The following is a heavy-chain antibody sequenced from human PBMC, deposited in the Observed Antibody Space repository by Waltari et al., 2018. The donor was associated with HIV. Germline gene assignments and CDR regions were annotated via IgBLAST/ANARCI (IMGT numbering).Heavy chain of an antibody. CDR3: ATRLTGSARDDY. CDR2: IKSKADGETT. D-gene: IGHD7-27*01. V-gene: IGHV3-15*01. CDR1: GITFSNAW. J-gene: IGHJ4*02. Sequence: EVRLVESGGGLVKPGGSLRLSCAASGITFSNAWMNWVRTAPGKGLEWVGRIKSKADGETTHYAAFVKGRFTISREDSKNTLFLEMSSLETEDTAVYYCATRLTGSARDDYWGQGTLVTVSS.